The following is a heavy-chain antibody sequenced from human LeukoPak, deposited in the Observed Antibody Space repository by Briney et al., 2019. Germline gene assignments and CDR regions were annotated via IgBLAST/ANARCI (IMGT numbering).Heavy chain of an antibody. D-gene: IGHD3-10*01. J-gene: IGHJ5*02. CDR2: ISYDGSNK. CDR1: GFTFSSYG. CDR3: AKAHGSGSYYYVPWFDP. Sequence: GGSLRLSCAASGFTFSSYGMHWVRQAPGKGLEWVAVISYDGSNKYYADSVKGRFTISRDNSKNTLYLQMNSLRAEDTAVYYCAKAHGSGSYYYVPWFDPWGQGTLVTVSS. V-gene: IGHV3-30*18.